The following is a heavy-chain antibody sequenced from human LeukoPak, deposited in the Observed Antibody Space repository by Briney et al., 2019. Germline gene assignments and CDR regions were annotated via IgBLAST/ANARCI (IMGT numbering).Heavy chain of an antibody. V-gene: IGHV3-30-3*01. J-gene: IGHJ4*02. CDR3: AGYGSGSF. Sequence: AGGSLRLSCAASGFTFSSYAMHWVRQAPGKGLEWVAVISYDGSNKYYADSVKGRFTISRDNSKNTLYLQMNSLRAEDTAVYYCAGYGSGSFWGQGTLVTVSS. CDR1: GFTFSSYA. D-gene: IGHD3-10*01. CDR2: ISYDGSNK.